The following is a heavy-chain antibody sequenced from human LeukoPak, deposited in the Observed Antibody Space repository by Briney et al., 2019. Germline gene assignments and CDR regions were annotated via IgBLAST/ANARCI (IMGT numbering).Heavy chain of an antibody. D-gene: IGHD6-13*01. CDR3: ARDWQQLVRGWFDP. Sequence: SETLSLTCTVSGGSISSSSYYWGWIRQPPGKGLEWIGSIYYSGNTYYNPSLKSRVTISVDTSKNQFSLKLSSVTAADTAVYYCARDWQQLVRGWFDPWGQGTLVTVSS. V-gene: IGHV4-39*07. CDR2: IYYSGNT. CDR1: GGSISSSSYY. J-gene: IGHJ5*02.